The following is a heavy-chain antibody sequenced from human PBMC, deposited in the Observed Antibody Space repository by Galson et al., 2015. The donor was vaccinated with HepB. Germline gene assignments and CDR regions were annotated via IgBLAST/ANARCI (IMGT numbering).Heavy chain of an antibody. CDR3: AKNSGSYSLFDY. CDR1: GFTFSSYG. CDR2: ISYDGSNK. J-gene: IGHJ4*02. Sequence: FLRLSCAASGFTFSSYGMHWVRQAPGKGLEWVAVISYDGSNKYYADSVKGRFTISRDNSKNTLYLQMNSLRAEDTAVYYCAKNSGSYSLFDYWGQGTLVTVSS. D-gene: IGHD1-26*01. V-gene: IGHV3-30*18.